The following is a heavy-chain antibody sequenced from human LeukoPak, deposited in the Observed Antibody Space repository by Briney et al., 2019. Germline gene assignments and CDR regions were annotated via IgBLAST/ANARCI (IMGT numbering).Heavy chain of an antibody. CDR1: VFAFNDYW. CDR3: AKDAEHSSGWYPGN. D-gene: IGHD6-13*01. J-gene: IGHJ4*02. CDR2: INSDGTRT. Sequence: PGGSLRLSCAASVFAFNDYWMNWVRQVPGKGLMWVARINSDGTRTTYADPVKGRFTVSRDNAKNTLYLQMNSLRDEDTAVYYCAKDAEHSSGWYPGNWGQGTLVIVSS. V-gene: IGHV3-74*01.